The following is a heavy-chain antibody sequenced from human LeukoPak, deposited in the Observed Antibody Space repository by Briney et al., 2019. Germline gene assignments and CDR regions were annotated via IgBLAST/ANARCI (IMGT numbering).Heavy chain of an antibody. CDR2: IHHSGST. Sequence: PSETLSLTCTVSGGSISSGGYYWSWIRQHPGKGLEWIGYIHHSGSTYYNPSLKSRLIISLDTSKNQFSLKLNSVTAADTAVYYCTNYGSGSYRFDPWGQGTLVTVSS. J-gene: IGHJ5*02. D-gene: IGHD3-10*01. CDR1: GGSISSGGYY. CDR3: TNYGSGSYRFDP. V-gene: IGHV4-31*03.